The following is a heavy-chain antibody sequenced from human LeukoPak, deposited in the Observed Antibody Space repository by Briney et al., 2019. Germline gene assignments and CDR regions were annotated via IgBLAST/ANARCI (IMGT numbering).Heavy chain of an antibody. D-gene: IGHD6-19*01. CDR3: ARHGSDWSFDY. CDR2: IYYGGSI. Sequence: ETLSLTCSVSAGSISTYYWSWVRQRPGKGLECGAYIYYGGSIHSNPSLNSRVNISVDTSKHQFSLKARAVTAADTAVYYCARHGSDWSFDYWGQGVLVTVSS. V-gene: IGHV4-59*01. CDR1: AGSISTYY. J-gene: IGHJ4*02.